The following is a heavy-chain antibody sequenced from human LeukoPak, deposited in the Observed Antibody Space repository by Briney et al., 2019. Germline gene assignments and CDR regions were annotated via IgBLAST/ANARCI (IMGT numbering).Heavy chain of an antibody. CDR3: ARSGIRGAWYFDV. Sequence: SQTLSPTCAISGDSVSSNTAAWNWIRQSPSRGLEWLGRTYYRSKLYNDYALSVCSRISINLDTSNNQFSLHLNSVTPEDTAVYYCARSGIRGAWYFDVWGRGTLVTVSS. J-gene: IGHJ2*01. V-gene: IGHV6-1*01. D-gene: IGHD3-10*01. CDR2: TYYRSKLYN. CDR1: GDSVSSNTAA.